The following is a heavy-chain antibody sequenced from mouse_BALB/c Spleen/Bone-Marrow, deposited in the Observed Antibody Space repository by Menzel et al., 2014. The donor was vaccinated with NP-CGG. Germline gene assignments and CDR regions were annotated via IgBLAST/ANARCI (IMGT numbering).Heavy chain of an antibody. Sequence: EVMLLESGGGLVQPGGSRKLSCAASGFTFSSFGMHWVRQAPEKGLEWVAYISSGSSTIYYADTVKGRFTISRDNPKNTLFLQMTSLRSEDTAMYYCARSPYDYAAMDYWGQGTSVTVSS. D-gene: IGHD2-4*01. CDR1: GFTFSSFG. CDR2: ISSGSSTI. J-gene: IGHJ4*01. V-gene: IGHV5-17*02. CDR3: ARSPYDYAAMDY.